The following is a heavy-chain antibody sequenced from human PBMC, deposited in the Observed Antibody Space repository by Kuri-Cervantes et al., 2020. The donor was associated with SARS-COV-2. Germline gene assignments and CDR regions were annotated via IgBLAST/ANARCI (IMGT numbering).Heavy chain of an antibody. J-gene: IGHJ4*02. CDR2: ISSSSSYT. CDR1: GFTFSDYY. Sequence: GESLKISCAASGFTFSDYYMSWIRQAPGKGLEWVSYISSSSSYTNYADSVKSRFTISRDNAKNSLYLQMNSLRAEGTAVYYCARDLYYYDSSGYYDYWGQGTLVTVSS. CDR3: ARDLYYYDSSGYYDY. V-gene: IGHV3-11*05. D-gene: IGHD3-22*01.